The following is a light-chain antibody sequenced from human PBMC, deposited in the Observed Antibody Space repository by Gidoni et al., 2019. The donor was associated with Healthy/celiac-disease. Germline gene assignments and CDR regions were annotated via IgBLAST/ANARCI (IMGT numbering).Light chain of an antibody. J-gene: IGKJ1*01. CDR3: QQYYSTPWT. V-gene: IGKV4-1*01. CDR2: WAS. Sequence: DIVMTQSPDSLAVLLGERATINCKSSQSVLYSSNNKNYLAWYQQKPGQPPKLLIYWASTRESGVPDRFSGSGSGTDFTLTISSLQAEDVAVYYCQQYYSTPWTFXXXTKVEIK. CDR1: QSVLYSSNNKNY.